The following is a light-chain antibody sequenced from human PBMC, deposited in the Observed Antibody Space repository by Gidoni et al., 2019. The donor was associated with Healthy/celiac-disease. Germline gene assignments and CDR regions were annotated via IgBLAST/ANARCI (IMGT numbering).Light chain of an antibody. J-gene: IGKJ4*01. V-gene: IGKV3-11*01. Sequence: EIVFTQSPATLSLSPGERATLSCRARQSVSSYLAWYQQKPGQAPRLLLYDASNRATGIPARFSGSGSGTDFTLTISSLEPEDFAVYYCQQRSNWPLFGGGTKVEIK. CDR1: QSVSSY. CDR2: DAS. CDR3: QQRSNWPL.